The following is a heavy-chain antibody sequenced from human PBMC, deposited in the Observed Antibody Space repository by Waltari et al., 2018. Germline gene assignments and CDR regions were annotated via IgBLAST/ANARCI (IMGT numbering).Heavy chain of an antibody. CDR2: VVADEGAS. J-gene: IGHJ4*02. V-gene: IGHV1-24*01. Sequence: VQLVQSGTEVENPGASLRVSCKVSGHPLSDLSIHLVRQAPGKGLEWMGGVVADEGASFDAQKFQGRLTRTEDTSTDTAYMELRSLTSEDTAVYYCAAGGGGSRLPRWGQGTLIIVS. CDR1: GHPLSDLS. CDR3: AAGGGGSRLPR. D-gene: IGHD2-15*01.